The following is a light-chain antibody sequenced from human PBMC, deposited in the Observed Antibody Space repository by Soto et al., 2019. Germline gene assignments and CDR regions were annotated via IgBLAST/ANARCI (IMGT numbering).Light chain of an antibody. CDR2: DAS. V-gene: IGKV1-33*01. CDR1: HDISDY. CDR3: QQYDSFSVT. J-gene: IGKJ1*01. Sequence: DIKMTQSPSSLSASIGDRVTITCQASHDISDYLNWYHQKPGKAPELLIYDASNLQTGVPSRFSGRGSGTNFFLTISGLQPEDIGTYYCQQYDSFSVTFGQGTKVEIK.